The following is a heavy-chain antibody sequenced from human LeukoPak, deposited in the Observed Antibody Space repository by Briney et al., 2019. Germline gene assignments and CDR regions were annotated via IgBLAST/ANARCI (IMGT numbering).Heavy chain of an antibody. V-gene: IGHV3-53*04. D-gene: IGHD3-9*01. Sequence: PGGSLRLSCAASGFTFSSYAMSRVRQAPGKGLEWVSVIYSGGSTSYADSVKGRFTISRHNSKNTLYLQMNSLRADDTAVYYCARGLTSPYWYFDLWGRGTLVTVSS. CDR1: GFTFSSYA. CDR3: ARGLTSPYWYFDL. J-gene: IGHJ2*01. CDR2: IYSGGST.